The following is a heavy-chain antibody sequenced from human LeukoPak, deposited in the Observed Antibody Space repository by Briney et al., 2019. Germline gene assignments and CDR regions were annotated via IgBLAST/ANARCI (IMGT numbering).Heavy chain of an antibody. CDR2: IKQDGSEK. V-gene: IGHV3-7*03. Sequence: GGSLRLACAASGFTFSNYWMSWVRQAPGKGLEWVANIKQDGSEKYYVDSVKGRFTISRDNSNNTLYLQMNSLRAEDTAVYYCATRGSYSYFDFWGQGTLVTVSS. D-gene: IGHD1-26*01. J-gene: IGHJ4*02. CDR1: GFTFSNYW. CDR3: ATRGSYSYFDF.